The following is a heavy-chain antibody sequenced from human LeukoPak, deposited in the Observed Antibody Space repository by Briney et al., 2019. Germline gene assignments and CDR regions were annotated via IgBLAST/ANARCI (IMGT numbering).Heavy chain of an antibody. Sequence: ASVKVSCKASGYTFTDFYIHWVRQAPGQGLEWMAKLIPSGGSPSYAQNFQGRVTVTSDTSTSTVHMELSSLRSDDSAVYYCARGAHQHSDSWGQGTLVSVSS. CDR3: ARGAHQHSDS. V-gene: IGHV1-46*01. CDR2: LIPSGGSP. D-gene: IGHD2-2*01. CDR1: GYTFTDFY. J-gene: IGHJ4*02.